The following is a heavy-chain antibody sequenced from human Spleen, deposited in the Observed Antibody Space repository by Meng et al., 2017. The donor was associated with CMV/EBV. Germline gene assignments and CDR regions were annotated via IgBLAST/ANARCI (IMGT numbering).Heavy chain of an antibody. CDR1: TFTFSNFY. CDR2: IRYDGSNE. CDR3: AKGWKWGNGYYASDY. Sequence: GGSLRLSCAASTFTFSNFYMTWVRQAPGMGLEWVAFIRYDGSNEYYADSVKGRFTISRDTSRNTVSLQMDSLRAEDTAVYYCAKGWKWGNGYYASDYWGQGTLVTVSS. D-gene: IGHD3-3*01. J-gene: IGHJ4*02. V-gene: IGHV3-30*02.